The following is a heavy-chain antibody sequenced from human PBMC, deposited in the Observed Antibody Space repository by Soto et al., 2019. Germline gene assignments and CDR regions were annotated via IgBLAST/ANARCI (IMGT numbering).Heavy chain of an antibody. Sequence: QVQLQESGPGLVKPSETLSLTCTVSSGSIINYYWSWIRQPPGKGLGWIGFIDYSGSTNYYSFLKSRVTMSGDRTRQQLYLKLHSVTAADTDVYYCASRLTLATTTGDAFDLWGQGTMVTVSS. V-gene: IGHV4-59*01. CDR2: IDYSGST. CDR3: ASRLTLATTTGDAFDL. D-gene: IGHD1-26*01. J-gene: IGHJ3*01. CDR1: SGSIINYY.